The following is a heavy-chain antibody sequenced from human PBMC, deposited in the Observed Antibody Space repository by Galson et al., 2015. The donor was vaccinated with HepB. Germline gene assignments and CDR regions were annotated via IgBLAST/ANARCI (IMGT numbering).Heavy chain of an antibody. CDR1: GGSISSTNYY. D-gene: IGHD2-2*01. Sequence: SETLSLTCTVSGGSISSTNYYWGWLRQPPGKGLEWIGKIYYTGSTYYNPSLKSRVIISVDTSKSQFSLKLSSVTAADTAVYYCASTNTDDSFDCWGQGTLVTVSS. CDR2: IYYTGST. V-gene: IGHV4-39*01. J-gene: IGHJ4*02. CDR3: ASTNTDDSFDC.